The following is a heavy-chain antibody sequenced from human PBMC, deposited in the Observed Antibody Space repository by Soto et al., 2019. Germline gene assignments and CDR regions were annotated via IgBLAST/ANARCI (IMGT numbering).Heavy chain of an antibody. CDR3: ARDSGRSGHRY. CDR2: IYYSGST. V-gene: IGHV4-59*01. J-gene: IGHJ4*02. Sequence: PSETLSLTCTVSGGSINGYYWTWIRQPPGKGLEWIAYIYYSGSTNYNPSLKSRVTISLDMSKNQVSLKLSSVTSADTAVYYCARDSGRSGHRYWGRGILVTVSS. CDR1: GGSINGYY. D-gene: IGHD3-10*01.